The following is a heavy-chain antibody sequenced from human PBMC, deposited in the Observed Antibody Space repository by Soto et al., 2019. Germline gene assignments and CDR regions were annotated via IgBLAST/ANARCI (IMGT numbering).Heavy chain of an antibody. CDR2: IYYSGST. D-gene: IGHD3-9*01. Sequence: SETLSLTCTVSGGSISSGCYYWSWIRQHPGKGLEWIGYIYYSGSTYYNPSLKSRVTISVDTSKNQFSLKLSSVTAADTAVYYCARGYYDILTGVYGMDVWGQGTTVTV. J-gene: IGHJ6*02. CDR1: GGSISSGCYY. CDR3: ARGYYDILTGVYGMDV. V-gene: IGHV4-31*03.